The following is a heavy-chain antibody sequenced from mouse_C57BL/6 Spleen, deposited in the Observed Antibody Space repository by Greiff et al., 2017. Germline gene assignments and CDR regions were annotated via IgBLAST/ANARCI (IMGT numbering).Heavy chain of an antibody. Sequence: VQLQQPGAELVMPGASVKLSCKASGYTFTSYWMHWVKQRPGQGLAWIGEIYPSDSYTNYNQKFKGKATLTVDKSSSTAYMQLSSLTSEYSAVYSGERSENYSNYPFAYWGQGTLVTVSA. V-gene: IGHV1-69*01. CDR3: ERSENYSNYPFAY. D-gene: IGHD2-5*01. CDR2: IYPSDSYT. CDR1: GYTFTSYW. J-gene: IGHJ3*01.